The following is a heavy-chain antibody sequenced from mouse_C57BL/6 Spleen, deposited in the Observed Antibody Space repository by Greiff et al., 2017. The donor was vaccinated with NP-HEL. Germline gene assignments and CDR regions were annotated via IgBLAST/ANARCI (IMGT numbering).Heavy chain of an antibody. CDR1: GYTFTSYW. V-gene: IGHV1-55*01. Sequence: QVQLQQSGAELVKPGASVKMSCKASGYTFTSYWITWVKQRPGQGLEWIGDIYPGSGSTNYNEKFKSKATLTVDTSSSTAYMQLSSLTSEDSAVYYCARPLLDSSGYNYARDYWGQGTSVTVSS. CDR2: IYPGSGST. J-gene: IGHJ4*01. D-gene: IGHD3-2*02. CDR3: ARPLLDSSGYNYARDY.